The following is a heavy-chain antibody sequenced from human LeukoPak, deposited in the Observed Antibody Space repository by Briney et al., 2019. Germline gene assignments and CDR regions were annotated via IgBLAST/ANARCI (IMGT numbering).Heavy chain of an antibody. D-gene: IGHD5-12*01. Sequence: SETLSLTCTVSGGSIRRGDYYWSWIRQPPGKGLEWIGYIYYSGSTSYNSSLKSRIIISVDTSKNQFSLKLSSVTATDTAVYFCARVGSDYDYRDFDYWGQGTLVAVSS. CDR2: IYYSGST. CDR1: GGSIRRGDYY. J-gene: IGHJ4*02. V-gene: IGHV4-30-4*01. CDR3: ARVGSDYDYRDFDY.